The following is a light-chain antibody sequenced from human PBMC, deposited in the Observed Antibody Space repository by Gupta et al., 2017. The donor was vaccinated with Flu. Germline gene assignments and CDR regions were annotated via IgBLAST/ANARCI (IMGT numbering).Light chain of an antibody. CDR2: DVS. CDR3: SSDVSSVL. CDR1: SSDVGGSDV. J-gene: IGLJ2*01. Sequence: QSDLTQTASVSGSPGHSITIACTGTSSDVGGSDVVSLYQQHQGKAPKLLIYDVSNRPSGVSNRFSGSNYGTTASLTISGRQAEDEADYYYSSDVSSVLFGGGTKLTVL. V-gene: IGLV2-14*03.